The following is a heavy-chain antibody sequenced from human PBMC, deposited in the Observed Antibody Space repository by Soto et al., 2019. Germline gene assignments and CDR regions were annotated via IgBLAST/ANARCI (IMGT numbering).Heavy chain of an antibody. Sequence: SETLSLTCTVSGGSISSYYWSWIRQPPGKGLEWIGYIYYSGSTNYNPSLKSRVTISVDTSKNQFSLKLSSVTAADTAVYYCAREVDAMLGGDYFDYWGQGTLVTVSS. D-gene: IGHD2-2*01. J-gene: IGHJ4*02. V-gene: IGHV4-59*01. CDR3: AREVDAMLGGDYFDY. CDR2: IYYSGST. CDR1: GGSISSYY.